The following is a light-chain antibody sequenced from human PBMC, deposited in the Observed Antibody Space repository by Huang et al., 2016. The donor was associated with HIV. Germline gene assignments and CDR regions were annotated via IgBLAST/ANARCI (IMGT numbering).Light chain of an antibody. Sequence: DIQMTQSPSSLSASVGDRVTITCRASQSISSYLNWYQQKPGKAPKLLIYAASSLPSGFPSRFSGSGSGTDFTLTISSLQPEDFATYYCQQSYSTLGITFGQGTRLEIK. V-gene: IGKV1-39*01. J-gene: IGKJ5*01. CDR3: QQSYSTLGIT. CDR1: QSISSY. CDR2: AAS.